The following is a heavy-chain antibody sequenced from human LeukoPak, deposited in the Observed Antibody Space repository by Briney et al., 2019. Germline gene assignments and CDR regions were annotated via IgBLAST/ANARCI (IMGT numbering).Heavy chain of an antibody. CDR3: ARLQGITPQPMTEGFDI. J-gene: IGHJ3*02. Sequence: GGSLRLSCAASGCSFSSSWMLWVRQTPGKGLVWLSRISPDGSSTSYADSVKGRFTVSRDIARNTLSLQMNSLRAEDSAVYYCARLQGITPQPMTEGFDIWGQGTMVTVSS. V-gene: IGHV3-74*01. CDR1: GCSFSSSW. D-gene: IGHD3-16*01. CDR2: ISPDGSST.